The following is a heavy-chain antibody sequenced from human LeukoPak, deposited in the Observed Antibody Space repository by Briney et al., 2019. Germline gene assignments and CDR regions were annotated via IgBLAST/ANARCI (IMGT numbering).Heavy chain of an antibody. D-gene: IGHD5-24*01. Sequence: SETLSLTCGVSGGSISSGGYSWSWIRQPPGKGLEWIGYIYQSGSTYYNPSPKSRVTMSVDRSENQFSLKLTSVTAADTAVYYCARDTTYNSYWYFDLWGRGALVTVSS. V-gene: IGHV4-30-2*01. CDR1: GGSISSGGYS. J-gene: IGHJ2*01. CDR2: IYQSGST. CDR3: ARDTTYNSYWYFDL.